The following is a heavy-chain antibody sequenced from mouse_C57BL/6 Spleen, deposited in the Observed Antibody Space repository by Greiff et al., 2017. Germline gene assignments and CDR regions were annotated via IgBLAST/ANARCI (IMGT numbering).Heavy chain of an antibody. CDR3: ARKGPGSTIYAMDY. D-gene: IGHD2-1*01. J-gene: IGHJ4*01. V-gene: IGHV2-2*01. CDR2: IWSGGST. CDR1: GFSLTSYG. Sequence: VHLVESGPGLVQPSQSLSITCTVSGFSLTSYGVHWVRQSPGKGLEWLGVIWSGGSTDYNAAFISRLSISKDNSKSQVFFKMNSLQADDTAIYYCARKGPGSTIYAMDYWGQGTSVTVSS.